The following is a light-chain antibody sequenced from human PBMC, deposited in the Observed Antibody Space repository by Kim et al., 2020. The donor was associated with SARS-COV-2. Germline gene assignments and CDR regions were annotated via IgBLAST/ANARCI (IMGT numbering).Light chain of an antibody. CDR2: SKN. J-gene: IGLJ3*02. V-gene: IGLV10-54*01. Sequence: TPTSTGNSNKVSNQGAAWQQQRQNQRPKLLSYSKNNRPAGISERLSASRSKNTATLTIIGHEVEDEDDYYCSAWDSSLSAGVFGGGTKLTVL. CDR1: SNKVSNQG. CDR3: SAWDSSLSAGV.